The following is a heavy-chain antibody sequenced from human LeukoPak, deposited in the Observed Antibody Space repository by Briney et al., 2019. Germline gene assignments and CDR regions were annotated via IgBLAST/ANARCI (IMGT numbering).Heavy chain of an antibody. Sequence: GAPRVSWGASGFTFCDYYMSRSRQAPGKGLGGVSYISSSGSTIYYAGSVKGRFTISRDNAKNSLYLQMNNLRAEDTALYYCATSYDCSGCDWGQGTLVTVSS. CDR3: ATSYDCSGCD. CDR2: ISSSGSTI. J-gene: IGHJ4*02. CDR1: GFTFCDYY. V-gene: IGHV3-11*04. D-gene: IGHD3-22*01.